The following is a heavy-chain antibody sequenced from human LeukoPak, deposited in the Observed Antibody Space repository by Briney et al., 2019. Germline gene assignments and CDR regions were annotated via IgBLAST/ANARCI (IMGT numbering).Heavy chain of an antibody. Sequence: GGSLRLSCAASGFTFSSYSMNWVRQAPGKGLEWVSSISSSSSYIYYADSVKGRFTISRDNAKNSLYLQMNGLRAEDTALYYCATAARRGDFDYWGQGTLVTVSS. J-gene: IGHJ4*02. V-gene: IGHV3-21*04. CDR3: ATAARRGDFDY. CDR1: GFTFSSYS. D-gene: IGHD6-6*01. CDR2: ISSSSSYI.